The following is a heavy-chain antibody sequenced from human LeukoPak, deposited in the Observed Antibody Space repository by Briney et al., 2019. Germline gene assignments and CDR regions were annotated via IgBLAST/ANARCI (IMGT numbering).Heavy chain of an antibody. CDR2: IYTSGST. Sequence: TTSETLSLTCTVSGGSISSYYWSWIRQPAGKGLEWIGRIYTSGSTNYNPSLKSRVTMSVDTSKNQFSLKLSSVTAADTAVYYCARGAGYSSGWYLVYWGQGTLVTVSS. CDR3: ARGAGYSSGWYLVY. J-gene: IGHJ4*02. V-gene: IGHV4-4*07. D-gene: IGHD6-19*01. CDR1: GGSISSYY.